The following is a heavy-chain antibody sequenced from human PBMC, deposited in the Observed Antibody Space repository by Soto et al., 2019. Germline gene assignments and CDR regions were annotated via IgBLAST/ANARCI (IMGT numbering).Heavy chain of an antibody. Sequence: QITLKESGPTLVKHTQTLTLTCTFSGFSLTTSGLGVGWIRQPPGKALEWLPLIYWNDDKRYSPSLNSRLTITKDTPKNQVLLTITNLDPVDTATYYCAPVGLWHQGGYWGPGTLVTVSS. D-gene: IGHD3-16*01. CDR3: APVGLWHQGGY. J-gene: IGHJ4*02. CDR2: IYWNDDK. CDR1: GFSLTTSGLG. V-gene: IGHV2-5*01.